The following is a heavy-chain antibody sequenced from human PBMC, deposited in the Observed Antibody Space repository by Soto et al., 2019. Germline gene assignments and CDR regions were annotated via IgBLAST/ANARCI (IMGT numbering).Heavy chain of an antibody. V-gene: IGHV3-30*04. Sequence: QVQLVESGGGVVQPGRSLRLSCAASGLTFSRYAMHWIRQAPGKGLEWVAVIIYDGSNKHYADSVQGRFTISRDNSKNTLYLQMHSLRAEDTAVYYCAAELGNTSYDGQDYWGQGTLVTVSS. CDR2: IIYDGSNK. J-gene: IGHJ4*02. CDR3: AAELGNTSYDGQDY. CDR1: GLTFSRYA. D-gene: IGHD5-12*01.